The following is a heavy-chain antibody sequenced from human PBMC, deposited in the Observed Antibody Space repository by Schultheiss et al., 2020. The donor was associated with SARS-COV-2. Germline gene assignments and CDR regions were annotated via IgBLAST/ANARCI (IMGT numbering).Heavy chain of an antibody. CDR2: IYYSGST. D-gene: IGHD3-3*01. CDR3: ARGGEGFLEWLFYI. Sequence: SETLSLTCTVSGGSISSSSYYWGWIRQPPGKGLEWIGYIYYSGSTNYNPSLKSRVTISVDTSKNQFSLKLSSVTAADTAVYYCARGGEGFLEWLFYIWGQGTLVTVAS. CDR1: GGSISSSSYY. J-gene: IGHJ4*02. V-gene: IGHV4-61*05.